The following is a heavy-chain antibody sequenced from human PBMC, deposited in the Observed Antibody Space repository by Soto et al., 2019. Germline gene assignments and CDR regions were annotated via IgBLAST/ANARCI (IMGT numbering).Heavy chain of an antibody. Sequence: ASVKVSCKASGGTFSSYAISWVRQAPGQGLEWMGGIIPIFGTANYAQKFQGRVTITADESTSTAYMELSSLRSEDTAVYYCARDPTDSMEFDYWGQGTLVTVSS. CDR1: GGTFSSYA. CDR3: ARDPTDSMEFDY. V-gene: IGHV1-69*13. J-gene: IGHJ4*02. D-gene: IGHD3-22*01. CDR2: IIPIFGTA.